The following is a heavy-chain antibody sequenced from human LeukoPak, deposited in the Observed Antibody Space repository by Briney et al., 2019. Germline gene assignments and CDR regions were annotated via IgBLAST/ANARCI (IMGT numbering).Heavy chain of an antibody. CDR3: ARIAVAGTGGAFDY. CDR2: IRYDGSNK. J-gene: IGHJ4*02. V-gene: IGHV3-30*02. CDR1: GFTFITFA. D-gene: IGHD6-19*01. Sequence: GGPLKLSWEGSGFTFITFAMNWVGQAPGKGRGGVAFIRYDGSNKYYADSVKGRFTISRDNSKNTLYLQMNSLRAEDTAVHYCARIAVAGTGGAFDYWGQGTLVTVSS.